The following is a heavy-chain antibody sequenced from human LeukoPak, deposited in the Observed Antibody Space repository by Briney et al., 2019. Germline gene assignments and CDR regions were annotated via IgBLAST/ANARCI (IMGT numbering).Heavy chain of an antibody. CDR1: GFTVSSNY. CDR3: ARDLPPHYYESSGPPTDY. CDR2: IYSGGST. D-gene: IGHD3-22*01. V-gene: IGHV3-66*01. Sequence: PGGSLRLSCAASGFTVSSNYMSWLRQAPGKELEWVSVIYSGGSTYYADSVKGRFTISRDNSKNTLYLQMNSLRAEDTAVYYCARDLPPHYYESSGPPTDYWGQGTLVTVSS. J-gene: IGHJ4*02.